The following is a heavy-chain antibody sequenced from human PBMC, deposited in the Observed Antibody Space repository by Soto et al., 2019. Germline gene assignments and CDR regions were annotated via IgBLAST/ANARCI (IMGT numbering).Heavy chain of an antibody. CDR3: ARGGVDDYHYSYYMDV. J-gene: IGHJ6*03. D-gene: IGHD1-1*01. Sequence: QAQLVESGGGLVKPGGSLRLSCAASGFTFSDYYMSWIRRAPGKGLEWVSYISSGASTIYYTDSVRGRFTISRDNAKNSLYLQMNSLRVEDTAVYYCARGGVDDYHYSYYMDVWGKGTTVTVSS. CDR2: ISSGASTI. CDR1: GFTFSDYY. V-gene: IGHV3-11*01.